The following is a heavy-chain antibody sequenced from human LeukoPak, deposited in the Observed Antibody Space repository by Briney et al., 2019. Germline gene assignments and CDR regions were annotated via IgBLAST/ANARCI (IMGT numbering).Heavy chain of an antibody. CDR3: ARLTKGRYFDYIFDY. Sequence: SETLSLTCTVSGGSVSDTDFSWGWIRQPPGKGLLWIGSIYYSGSTYYNPSLNSRVTMSVDTSKNQFSLKMPSVTAADTAVYYCARLTKGRYFDYIFDYWGQGTLFTVSS. D-gene: IGHD3-9*01. V-gene: IGHV4-39*01. CDR2: IYYSGST. CDR1: GGSVSDTDFS. J-gene: IGHJ4*02.